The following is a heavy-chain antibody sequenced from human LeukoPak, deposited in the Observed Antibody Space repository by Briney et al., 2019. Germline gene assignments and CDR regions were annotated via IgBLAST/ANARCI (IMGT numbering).Heavy chain of an antibody. J-gene: IGHJ4*02. D-gene: IGHD5-24*01. Sequence: ASVKVSCKASGGTFSSYAISWVRQAPGQGLEWMGWISAYNGDTNYAQKFQDRVTMTTDTSARTAYMEVRSLTSDDTAVYYCARGGGYNDYWGQGTLVTVSS. CDR2: ISAYNGDT. CDR3: ARGGGYNDY. CDR1: GGTFSSYA. V-gene: IGHV1-18*01.